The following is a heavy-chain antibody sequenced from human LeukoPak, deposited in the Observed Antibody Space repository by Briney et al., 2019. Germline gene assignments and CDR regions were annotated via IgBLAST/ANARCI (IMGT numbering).Heavy chain of an antibody. CDR1: GFTFSSYA. D-gene: IGHD4-17*01. Sequence: GGSLRLSCAASGFTFSSYAMNWVRQAPGKGLEWVAVISYDGSNKYYADSVKGRFTISRDNSKNTLYLQMNSLRAEDTAVYYCARERTETTDFDYWGQGTLVTVSS. V-gene: IGHV3-30*03. CDR3: ARERTETTDFDY. CDR2: ISYDGSNK. J-gene: IGHJ4*02.